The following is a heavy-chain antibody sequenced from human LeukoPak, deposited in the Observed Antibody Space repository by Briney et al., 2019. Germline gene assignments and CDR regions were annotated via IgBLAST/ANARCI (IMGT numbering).Heavy chain of an antibody. CDR2: INSDGSST. V-gene: IGHV3-74*01. D-gene: IGHD6-13*01. J-gene: IGHJ6*02. CDR1: GFTFSSYW. CDR3: ARWPPLQQLAYYYYGMDV. Sequence: PGGSLRLSCAASGFTFSSYWMHWVRQAPGKGLVWVSRINSDGSSTSYADSVKGRFTISRDNAKNTLYLQMNSLRAEDTAVYYCARWPPLQQLAYYYYGMDVWGQGTTVTVSS.